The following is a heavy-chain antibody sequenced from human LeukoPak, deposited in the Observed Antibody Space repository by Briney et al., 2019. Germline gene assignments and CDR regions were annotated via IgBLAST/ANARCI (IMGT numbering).Heavy chain of an antibody. D-gene: IGHD4-23*01. J-gene: IGHJ5*02. CDR1: GFTFSTYE. V-gene: IGHV3-48*03. CDR2: ISSSGGAT. CDR3: ARMDYAGNWPDQ. Sequence: PGGSLRLSCAASGFTFSTYEMNWVRQAPGKGLEWLSYISSSGGATLYAESVKSRFTISRDNAESSVFLQMNSLRVEDTAIYYCARMDYAGNWPDQWGQGTLVTVSS.